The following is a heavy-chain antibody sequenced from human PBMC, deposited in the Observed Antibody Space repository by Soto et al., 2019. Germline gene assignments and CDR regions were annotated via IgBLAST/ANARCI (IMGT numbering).Heavy chain of an antibody. V-gene: IGHV3-21*01. CDR1: GFTFSSYS. CDR3: ARDRSSPTWLDP. CDR2: ISSSSSYI. D-gene: IGHD6-13*01. J-gene: IGHJ5*02. Sequence: GGSLRLSCAASGFTFSSYSMNWVRQAPGKGLEWVSSISSSSSYIYYADSVKGRFTISRDNAKNSLYLQMNSLRAEDTAVYYCARDRSSPTWLDPWGEGTMVTVSS.